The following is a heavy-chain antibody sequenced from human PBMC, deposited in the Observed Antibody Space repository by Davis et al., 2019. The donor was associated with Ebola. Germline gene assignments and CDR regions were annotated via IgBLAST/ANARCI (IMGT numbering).Heavy chain of an antibody. V-gene: IGHV4-59*12. D-gene: IGHD4-17*01. CDR3: ARGMTTVTTAWFDP. Sequence: MPSETLSLTCTVSGGSISSYSWSWIRQPPGKGLEWIGYIYHSGSTYYNPSLKSRVTISVDRSKNQFSLKLSSVTAADTAVYYCARGMTTVTTAWFDPWGQGTLVTVSS. CDR1: GGSISSYS. CDR2: IYHSGST. J-gene: IGHJ5*02.